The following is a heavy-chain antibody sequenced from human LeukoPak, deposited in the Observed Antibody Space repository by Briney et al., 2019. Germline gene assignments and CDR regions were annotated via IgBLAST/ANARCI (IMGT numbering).Heavy chain of an antibody. V-gene: IGHV3-23*01. D-gene: IGHD2-15*01. CDR3: AKVGPGAARDY. CDR1: GFTFSSYA. J-gene: IGHJ4*02. CDR2: ISGSGDNT. Sequence: SGGSLRLSCAASGFTFSSYAMSWVRQASGKGLEWVSGISGSGDNTYYADSVKGRSTISRDTSKNLVYLEMNSLRAEDTAVYYCAKVGPGAARDYWGQGTLVTVSS.